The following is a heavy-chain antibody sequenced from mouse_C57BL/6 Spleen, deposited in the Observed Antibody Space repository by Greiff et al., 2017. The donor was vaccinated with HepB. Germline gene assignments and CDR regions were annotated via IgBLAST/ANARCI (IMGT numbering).Heavy chain of an antibody. CDR1: GYTFTDYY. V-gene: IGHV1-76*01. Sequence: VQLQQSGAELVRPGASVKLSCKASGYTFTDYYINWVKQRPGQGLEWIARIYPGSGNTYYNEKFKGKATLTAEKSSSTAYMQLSSLTSEDSAVYFCARHSNYWYFDVWGTGTTVTVSS. J-gene: IGHJ1*03. D-gene: IGHD2-5*01. CDR3: ARHSNYWYFDV. CDR2: IYPGSGNT.